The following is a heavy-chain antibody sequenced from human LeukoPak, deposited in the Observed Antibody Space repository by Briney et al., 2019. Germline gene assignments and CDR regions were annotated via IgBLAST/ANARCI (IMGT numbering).Heavy chain of an antibody. V-gene: IGHV3-49*04. Sequence: GSLRLSCTASGFTLADYDMAWVRQAPGKGLEWLSFIRNKVNGGTTEYAASVKGRFTISKDASKTIAYLQMNSLKTEDTGVYYCTRDPSRRHDYWGQGTPVTVSS. CDR2: IRNKVNGGTT. CDR1: GFTLADYD. J-gene: IGHJ4*02. CDR3: TRDPSRRHDY. D-gene: IGHD2-2*01.